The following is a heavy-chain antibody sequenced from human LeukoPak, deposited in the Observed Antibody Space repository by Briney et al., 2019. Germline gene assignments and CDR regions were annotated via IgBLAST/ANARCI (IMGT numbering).Heavy chain of an antibody. Sequence: GGSLRLSCAASGFTFSSYSMNWVRQAPGKGLEWVSSISSSSSYIYYADSVKGRFTISRDNAKTSLYLQMNRLTGEDTAVYYCARAYYDSSGYDYWGQGTLVTVSS. CDR2: ISSSSSYI. V-gene: IGHV3-21*01. D-gene: IGHD3-22*01. J-gene: IGHJ4*02. CDR3: ARAYYDSSGYDY. CDR1: GFTFSSYS.